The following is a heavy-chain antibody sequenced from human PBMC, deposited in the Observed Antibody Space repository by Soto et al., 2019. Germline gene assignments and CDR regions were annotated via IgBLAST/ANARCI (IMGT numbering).Heavy chain of an antibody. CDR3: ARGKEGIAAAGSHYYYYGMDV. J-gene: IGHJ6*02. Sequence: SETLSLTCAVYGGSFSGYYWSWIRQPPGRGLEWIGEINHSGSTNYNPSLKSRVTISVDTSKNQFSLKLSSVTAADTAVYYCARGKEGIAAAGSHYYYYGMDVWGQGTTVTVSS. D-gene: IGHD6-13*01. CDR2: INHSGST. CDR1: GGSFSGYY. V-gene: IGHV4-34*01.